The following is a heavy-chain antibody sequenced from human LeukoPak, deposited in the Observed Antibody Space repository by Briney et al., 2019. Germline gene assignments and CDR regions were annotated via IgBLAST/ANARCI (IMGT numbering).Heavy chain of an antibody. J-gene: IGHJ6*04. CDR1: GFTFSSYE. CDR3: AELGITMIGGV. Sequence: GGSLRLSCAASGFTFSSYEMNWVRQAPGKGLEWVSCINYSGSTIYYADSVKGRFTISRDNAKNSLYLQMNSLRAEDTAVYYCAELGITMIGGVWGKGTTVTISS. V-gene: IGHV3-48*03. CDR2: INYSGSTI. D-gene: IGHD3-10*02.